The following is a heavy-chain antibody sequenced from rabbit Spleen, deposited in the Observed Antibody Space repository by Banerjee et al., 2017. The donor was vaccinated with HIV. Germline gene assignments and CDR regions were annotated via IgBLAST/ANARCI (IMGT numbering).Heavy chain of an antibody. J-gene: IGHJ4*01. CDR3: ARDGAGGSYFDL. CDR1: GFSFSTNYY. V-gene: IGHV1S45*01. CDR2: INGGSGST. Sequence: QEQLVESGGGLVQPEGSLTLTCTASGFSFSTNYYMCWVRQAPGKGLEWIGYINGGSGSTWYANWAKGRFTISKTSSTTVTLQMTSLTAADTATYFCARDGAGGSYFDLWGPGTLVTVS. D-gene: IGHD8-1*01.